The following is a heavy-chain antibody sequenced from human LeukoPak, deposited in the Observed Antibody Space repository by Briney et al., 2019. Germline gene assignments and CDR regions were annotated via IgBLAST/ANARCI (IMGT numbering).Heavy chain of an antibody. Sequence: SGGSLRLSCAASGFTVSSNYMSWVRQAPGKGLEWVSVFYSGGSTYYADSVKGRFTISRDNSKNTLYLQMNSLRAEDTAVYYCARQLWFGELLIDYWGQGTLVTVSS. CDR2: FYSGGST. V-gene: IGHV3-66*04. CDR1: GFTVSSNY. CDR3: ARQLWFGELLIDY. J-gene: IGHJ4*02. D-gene: IGHD3-10*01.